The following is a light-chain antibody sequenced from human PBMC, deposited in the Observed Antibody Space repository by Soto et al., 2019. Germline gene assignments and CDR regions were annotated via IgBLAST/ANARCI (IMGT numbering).Light chain of an antibody. Sequence: QAALAQPASVAGAPGKTVTITCAGTSGDLGGFNLVSCHRQHPGQDPQPIIYEVTDRPSGVSNRFSGTKSGNTACLTISGLQAEDEAEYYCSSYTNINSRACVFGTGTKV. CDR2: EVT. CDR3: SSYTNINSRACV. J-gene: IGLJ1*01. V-gene: IGLV2-14*01. CDR1: SGDLGGFNL.